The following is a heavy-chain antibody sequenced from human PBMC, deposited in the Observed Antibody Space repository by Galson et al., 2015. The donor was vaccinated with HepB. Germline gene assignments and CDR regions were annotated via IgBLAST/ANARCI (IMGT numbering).Heavy chain of an antibody. CDR1: GYTFTSYG. V-gene: IGHV1-18*01. D-gene: IGHD2-2*01. CDR2: ISAYNGNT. CDR3: ARDWADIVVVPAAPDRYYYYGMDV. Sequence: SVKVSCKASGYTFTSYGISWVRQAPGQGLEWMGWISAYNGNTNYAQKLQGRVTMTTDTSTSTAYMELRSLRSDDTAVYYCARDWADIVVVPAAPDRYYYYGMDVWGQGTTVTVSS. J-gene: IGHJ6*02.